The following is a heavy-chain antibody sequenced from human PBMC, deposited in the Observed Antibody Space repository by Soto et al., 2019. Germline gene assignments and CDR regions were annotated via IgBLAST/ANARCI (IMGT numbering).Heavy chain of an antibody. J-gene: IGHJ4*02. CDR3: ARVTYSSSWYAPLFDY. V-gene: IGHV4-31*03. CDR1: GGSISSGGYY. D-gene: IGHD6-13*01. CDR2: IYYSGST. Sequence: QVQLQESGPGLVKPSQTLSLTCTVSGGSISSGGYYWSWIRQHPGKGLEWIGYIYYSGSTYYHPSLKSRVTISVDTSKNQFSLKLSSVTAADTAVYYCARVTYSSSWYAPLFDYWGQGTLVTVSS.